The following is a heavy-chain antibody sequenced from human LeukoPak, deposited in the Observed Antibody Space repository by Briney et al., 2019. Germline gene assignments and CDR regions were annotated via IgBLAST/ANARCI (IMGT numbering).Heavy chain of an antibody. J-gene: IGHJ4*02. Sequence: GGSLRPSCAASGFTFDDYAMHWVRQAPGKGLEWVSGISWNSGSIGYADSVKGRFTISRDNAKNSLYLQMNSLRAEDTALYYCAKSNTAMVTNTFDYWGQGTLVTVSS. D-gene: IGHD5-18*01. V-gene: IGHV3-9*01. CDR3: AKSNTAMVTNTFDY. CDR2: ISWNSGSI. CDR1: GFTFDDYA.